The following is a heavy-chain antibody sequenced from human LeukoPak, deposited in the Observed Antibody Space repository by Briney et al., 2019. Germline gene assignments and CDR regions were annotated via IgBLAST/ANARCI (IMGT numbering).Heavy chain of an antibody. J-gene: IGHJ4*02. Sequence: ASVKVSCKVSGYSLSELSMHWVRQAPGEGLEWMGGFAPEHGQTVYAQKFQGRVTMTADTSTDTAYMDLSSLTSEDTAMYYCTTGPGAISDDDYWGQGTLVTVPS. D-gene: IGHD4/OR15-4a*01. CDR3: TTGPGAISDDDY. CDR1: GYSLSELS. CDR2: FAPEHGQT. V-gene: IGHV1-24*01.